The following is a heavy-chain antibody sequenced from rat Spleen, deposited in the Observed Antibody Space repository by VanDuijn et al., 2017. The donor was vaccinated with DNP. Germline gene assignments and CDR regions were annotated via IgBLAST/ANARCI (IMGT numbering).Heavy chain of an antibody. J-gene: IGHJ2*01. D-gene: IGHD1-11*01. CDR1: AYSITTNY. CDR2: ISYSGST. CDR3: ARYSTGLDY. V-gene: IGHV3-1*01. Sequence: EVQLQESGPGLVKPSQSLSLTCSVTAYSITTNYWGWIRKFPGNKMEWVGHISYSGSTSHNPSLKSRISITRDTSKNQFFLHLNSVTTEDTATYYCARYSTGLDYWGQGVMVTVSS.